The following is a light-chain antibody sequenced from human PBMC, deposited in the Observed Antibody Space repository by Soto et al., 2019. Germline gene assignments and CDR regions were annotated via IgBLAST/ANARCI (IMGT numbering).Light chain of an antibody. Sequence: DIQMTQSPSSLSASVGDRVTITCRPSRGIGNALAWYQQKPGQPPQLIIYWASTRDSGVPERFSGSGSGTDFTLPISSLEAEDGAFYLCQQYFEGPLTFGGGTKVDI. V-gene: IGKV1-27*01. CDR1: RGIGNA. J-gene: IGKJ4*01. CDR2: WAS. CDR3: QQYFEGPLT.